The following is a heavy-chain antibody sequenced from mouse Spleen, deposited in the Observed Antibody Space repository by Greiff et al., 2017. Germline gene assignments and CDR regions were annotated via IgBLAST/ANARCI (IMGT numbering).Heavy chain of an antibody. Sequence: VQLKQSGAELVRPGASVKLSCTASGFNIKDDYMHWVKQRPEQGLEWIGWIDPENGDTEYASKFQGKATITADTSSNTAYLQLSSLTSEDTAVYYCTTFITTGGFAYWGQGTLVTVSA. CDR1: GFNIKDDY. D-gene: IGHD1-1*01. CDR3: TTFITTGGFAY. V-gene: IGHV14-4*01. CDR2: IDPENGDT. J-gene: IGHJ3*01.